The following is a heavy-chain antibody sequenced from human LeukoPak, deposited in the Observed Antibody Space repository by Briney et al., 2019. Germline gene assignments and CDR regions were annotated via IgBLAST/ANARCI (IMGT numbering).Heavy chain of an antibody. CDR3: ARNPCGDYCYYYYMDV. CDR1: GGTFSSYA. CDR2: IIPIFGTA. Sequence: ASVKVSCKASGGTFSSYAISWVRQAPGQGLEWMGGIIPIFGTANYAQKFQGRVTITADESTSTACMELSSLRSEDTAVYYCARNPCGDYCYYYYMDVWGKGTTVTVSS. J-gene: IGHJ6*03. D-gene: IGHD4-17*01. V-gene: IGHV1-69*13.